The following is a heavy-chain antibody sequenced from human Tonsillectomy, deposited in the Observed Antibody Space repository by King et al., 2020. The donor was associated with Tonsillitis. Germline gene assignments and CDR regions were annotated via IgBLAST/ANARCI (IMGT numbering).Heavy chain of an antibody. J-gene: IGHJ6*02. CDR2: IKQDGSEK. CDR1: GFTFSSYW. V-gene: IGHV3-7*03. CDR3: AREEEYYYALYGMDV. Sequence: VQLVESGGGLVQPGGSLRLSCAASGFTFSSYWMNWVRQAPGKGLEWVANIKQDGSEKYYVDSVKGRFTISRDNAKNSLYLQMNSLRAEDTAVYYCAREEEYYYALYGMDVWGQGNTVTVSS. D-gene: IGHD3-10*01.